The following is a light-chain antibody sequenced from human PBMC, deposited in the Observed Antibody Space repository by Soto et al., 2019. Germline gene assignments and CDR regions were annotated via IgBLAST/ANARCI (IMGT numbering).Light chain of an antibody. V-gene: IGKV1-8*01. CDR1: QGISSY. J-gene: IGKJ3*01. Sequence: ALRMTQSPSSLSASTGDRVTITCRASQGISSYLDWYQQKPGKAPKLLIYSASTLQSGVPSRFSGSVSWTDFSLTISCLQSEDFATYYSQQYYSYPPFTFGPGTKVDIK. CDR3: QQYYSYPPFT. CDR2: SAS.